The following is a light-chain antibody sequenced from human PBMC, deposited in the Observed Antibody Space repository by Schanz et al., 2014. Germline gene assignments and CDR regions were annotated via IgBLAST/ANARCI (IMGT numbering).Light chain of an antibody. CDR2: RNN. V-gene: IGLV1-47*01. CDR1: SSNIGGNF. Sequence: QSVLTQPPSASGTPGQSVTISCSGSSSNIGGNFVYWYQQLPGTAPKLLIYRNNQRPSGVPDRFSGSKSGTSASLAISGLRSEDEADYYCAAWDDSLSGHYVFGTGTKLTVL. CDR3: AAWDDSLSGHYV. J-gene: IGLJ1*01.